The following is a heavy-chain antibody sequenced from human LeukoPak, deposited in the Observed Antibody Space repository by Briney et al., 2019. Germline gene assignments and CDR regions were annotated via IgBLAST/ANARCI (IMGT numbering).Heavy chain of an antibody. J-gene: IGHJ5*02. CDR2: IYYSGST. Sequence: SETLSLTCTVSGGSISSYYWSWIRQPPGKGLEWIGYIYYSGSTNYNPSLKSRVTISVDTSKNQFSLKLSSVTAADTAMYYCARRPKYNWFDPWGQGTLVTVSS. V-gene: IGHV4-59*08. CDR3: ARRPKYNWFDP. CDR1: GGSISSYY.